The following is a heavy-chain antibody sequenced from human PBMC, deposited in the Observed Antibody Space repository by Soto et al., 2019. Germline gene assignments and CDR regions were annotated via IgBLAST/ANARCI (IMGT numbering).Heavy chain of an antibody. CDR3: AKGPGMYSDFDN. CDR2: ISGSDGST. CDR1: GFTFSSYA. V-gene: IGHV3-23*01. Sequence: EVQMLESGGGLVQPGGSLRLSCAASGFTFSSYAMSWVRQAPEKGLDWVSAISGSDGSTYYADSVKGRFTISRDDSKNTLYLQRNSMRAEDTAVYYCAKGPGMYSDFDNWGQGTLVTVSS. D-gene: IGHD2-8*01. J-gene: IGHJ4*02.